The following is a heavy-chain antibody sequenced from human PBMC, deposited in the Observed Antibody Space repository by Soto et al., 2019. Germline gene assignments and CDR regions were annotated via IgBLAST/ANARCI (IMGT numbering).Heavy chain of an antibody. CDR2: IYYSGST. CDR1: GGSISSGGYY. V-gene: IGHV4-31*03. J-gene: IGHJ4*02. Sequence: QVQLQESGPGLVKPSQTLSLTCTVSGGSISSGGYYWSWIRQHPGKGLEWIGYIYYSGSTYYNPSLKSRVTISVDTSKNQFSLKLSSVTAAPTAVYYSARSSTRANYFDHWRQGTLVTVSS. CDR3: ARSSTRANYFDH. D-gene: IGHD2-2*01.